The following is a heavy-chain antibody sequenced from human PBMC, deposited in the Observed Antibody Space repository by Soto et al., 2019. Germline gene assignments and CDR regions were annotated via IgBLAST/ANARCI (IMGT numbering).Heavy chain of an antibody. Sequence: PSETLSLTCTVSGGSISSYYWSWIRQPPGKGLEWIGYIYYSGSTNFNPSLKSRVTISVDTSKNQFSLKLSSVTAADTAVYYCARGLTAKGYSYGYGYFDYWGQGTLVTVSS. D-gene: IGHD5-18*01. V-gene: IGHV4-59*08. CDR1: GGSISSYY. J-gene: IGHJ4*02. CDR3: ARGLTAKGYSYGYGYFDY. CDR2: IYYSGST.